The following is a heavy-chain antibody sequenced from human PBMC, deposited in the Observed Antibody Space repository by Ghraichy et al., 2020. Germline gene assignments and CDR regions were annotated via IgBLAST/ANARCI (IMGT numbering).Heavy chain of an antibody. CDR1: GGSISSSGHS. J-gene: IGHJ6*02. CDR2: IYHSGST. Sequence: TLSLTCAVSGGSISSSGHSWSWIRQPPGKCLEWIANIYHSGSTYYNPSLESRVSISVDRSKNQFSLKLSSVTAADTAVYYCARVDCGGDCGHYYYYYYGMDVWGQGPTVTVSS. CDR3: ARVDCGGDCGHYYYYYYGMDV. D-gene: IGHD2-21*02. V-gene: IGHV4-30-2*01.